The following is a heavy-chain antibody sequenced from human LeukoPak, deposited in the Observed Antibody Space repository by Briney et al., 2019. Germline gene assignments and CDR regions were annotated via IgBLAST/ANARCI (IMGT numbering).Heavy chain of an antibody. D-gene: IGHD4-17*01. CDR2: INHSGST. CDR1: GGSFSGYY. V-gene: IGHV4-34*01. J-gene: IGHJ4*02. CDR3: ARVTPSYGDLDY. Sequence: SETLSLTCAVYGGSFSGYYWSWIRQPPGKGLEWIGEINHSGSTNYNPSLKSRVTISVDTSKNQFSLKLSSVTAADTAVYYCARVTPSYGDLDYWGQGTLVTGSS.